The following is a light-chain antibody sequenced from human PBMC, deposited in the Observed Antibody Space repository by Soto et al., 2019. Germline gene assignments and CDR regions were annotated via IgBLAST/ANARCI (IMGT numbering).Light chain of an antibody. V-gene: IGLV2-8*01. J-gene: IGLJ3*02. Sequence: QSALTQPPSASGSPGQSVTISCTGTSSDVGGYNFVSWYQQYPGKAPKLIVFEVTKRPSGVPDRFSASKSGNTASLTVSGLQAEDDADYYCSSYAATNNLVFGGGTKLTVL. CDR2: EVT. CDR1: SSDVGGYNF. CDR3: SSYAATNNLV.